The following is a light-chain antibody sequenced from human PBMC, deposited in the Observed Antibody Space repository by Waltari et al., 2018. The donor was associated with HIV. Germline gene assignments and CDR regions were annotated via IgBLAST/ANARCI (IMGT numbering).Light chain of an antibody. CDR3: AAWDDSLSGWV. J-gene: IGLJ3*02. CDR1: SSNIGSNY. CDR2: RNN. V-gene: IGLV1-47*01. Sequence: QSVLTHPPSASGTPGQRVIISCSGSSSNIGSNYIYWYQQLPGTAPKLLIYRNNQRPSGVPDRFSGSKSGTSASLAISGLRSEDEADYSCAAWDDSLSGWVFGGGTKLTVL.